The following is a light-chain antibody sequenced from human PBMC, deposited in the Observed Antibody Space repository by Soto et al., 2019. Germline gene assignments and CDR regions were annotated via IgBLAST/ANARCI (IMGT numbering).Light chain of an antibody. CDR1: QSVRSN. CDR3: QQRSNWPWT. CDR2: DAS. V-gene: IGKV3-11*01. J-gene: IGKJ1*01. Sequence: EIVLTQSPATLSLSPGERATLSCRASQSVRSNLAWYQQKPGQAPRLLIDDASNRATGIPGRFSGSGSGTDFTLTISNLEPEDFVVYYCQQRSNWPWTFGQGAKVEIK.